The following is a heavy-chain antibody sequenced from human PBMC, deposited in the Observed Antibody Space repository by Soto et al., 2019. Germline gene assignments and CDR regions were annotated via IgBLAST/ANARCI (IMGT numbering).Heavy chain of an antibody. CDR2: IYYSGST. D-gene: IGHD1-1*01. J-gene: IGHJ4*02. V-gene: IGHV4-39*01. Sequence: QLQLQESGPGLVKPSETLSLTCTVSGGSISSSSYYWGWIRQPPGKGLEWIGSIYYSGSTYYNPSLKSRVTISVDTSKNQFSLKLSSVTAADTAVYYCARSIPLELERDPRYYFDYWGQGTLVTVSS. CDR1: GGSISSSSYY. CDR3: ARSIPLELERDPRYYFDY.